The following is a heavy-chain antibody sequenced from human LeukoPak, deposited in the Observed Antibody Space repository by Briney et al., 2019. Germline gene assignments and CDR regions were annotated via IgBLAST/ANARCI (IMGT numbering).Heavy chain of an antibody. J-gene: IGHJ4*02. CDR1: GFTFSSYA. CDR3: ARGQQLV. D-gene: IGHD6-13*01. CDR2: IIGNGRST. V-gene: IGHV3-23*01. Sequence: QSGGSLRLSCAASGFTFSSYAMSWVRQAPGKGLEWVSGIIGNGRSTYYTDSVKGRFTISRDNAQNSLYLQMNNLRAEDTAVYYCARGQQLVWGQGTLVTVSS.